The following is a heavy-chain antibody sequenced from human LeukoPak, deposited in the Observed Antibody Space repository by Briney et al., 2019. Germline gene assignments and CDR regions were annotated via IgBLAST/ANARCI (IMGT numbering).Heavy chain of an antibody. CDR2: IRYDGTDK. J-gene: IGHJ4*02. V-gene: IGHV3-30*02. CDR3: ATEAPGGYYDSSGCPDY. Sequence: GESLRLSCAASGFTFSSYGMHWVRQAPGKGLEWVAFIRYDGTDKYYADSVKGRFTISRDNSKNTLYLQMNSLRAEDTAVYYCATEAPGGYYDSSGCPDYWGQGTLVTVSS. D-gene: IGHD3-22*01. CDR1: GFTFSSYG.